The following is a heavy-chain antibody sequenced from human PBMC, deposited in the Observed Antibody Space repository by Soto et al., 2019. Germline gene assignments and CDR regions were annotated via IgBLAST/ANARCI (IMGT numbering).Heavy chain of an antibody. V-gene: IGHV5-10-1*01. CDR3: ARHGVILTRPTHKLVEP. Sequence: GASLKVSCKGSGYSFTSYGISWVRQMPGKGLEWMGRIDPSDSYTNYSPSFQGHVTISADKSISTAYLQWSSLKASDTAMYYCARHGVILTRPTHKLVEPWGQATLVIVTS. CDR1: GYSFTSYG. D-gene: IGHD1-20*01. CDR2: IDPSDSYT. J-gene: IGHJ5*02.